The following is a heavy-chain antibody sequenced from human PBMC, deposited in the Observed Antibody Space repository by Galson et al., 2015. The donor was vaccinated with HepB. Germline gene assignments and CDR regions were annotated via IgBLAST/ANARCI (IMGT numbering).Heavy chain of an antibody. V-gene: IGHV3-23*01. CDR2: ISGSGGST. CDR1: GFTFSSYA. Sequence: SLRLSCAASGFTFSSYAMSWVRQAPGKGLEWVSAISGSGGSTYYADSVKGRFTISRDNSKNTLYLQMNSLRAEDTAVYYCAKDRGAVNWFDPWGQGTLVTVSS. J-gene: IGHJ5*02. D-gene: IGHD6-19*01. CDR3: AKDRGAVNWFDP.